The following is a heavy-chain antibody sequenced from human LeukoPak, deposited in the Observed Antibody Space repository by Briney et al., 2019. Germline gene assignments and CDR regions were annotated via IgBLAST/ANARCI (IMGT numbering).Heavy chain of an antibody. V-gene: IGHV3-15*01. CDR2: IKSKSSGGTI. Sequence: GGSLRLSCAASGFDFSFTWMSWVRQAPGKGLELVSRIKSKSSGGTIDYAAPVRGRFTISRDDTENMVFLQMSSLKTEDTAVYYCTTESGYKTARQRGFGSWGQGILVTVSS. D-gene: IGHD5-12*01. J-gene: IGHJ4*02. CDR3: TTESGYKTARQRGFGS. CDR1: GFDFSFTW.